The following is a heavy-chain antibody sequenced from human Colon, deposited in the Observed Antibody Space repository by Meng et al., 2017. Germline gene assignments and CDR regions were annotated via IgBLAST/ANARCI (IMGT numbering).Heavy chain of an antibody. CDR1: GYTFNNYP. CDR3: ARKGGFCDSDCYYLDF. D-gene: IGHD2-21*02. CDR2: ITPTSGTS. V-gene: IGHV1-69*06. J-gene: IGHJ4*02. Sequence: VQLVQSGGEVKKPGASVKVSCKDDGYTFNNYPNNWVRQAPGQGLEWMGAITPTSGTSNYAQTFQGRVTFIADKSTNTAYMELNSLKSEDTAVYYCARKGGFCDSDCYYLDFWGQGTLVTVSS.